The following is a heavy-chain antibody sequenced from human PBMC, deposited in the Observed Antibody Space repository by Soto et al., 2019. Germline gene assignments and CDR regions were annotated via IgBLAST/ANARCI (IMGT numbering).Heavy chain of an antibody. CDR3: AKALDRYFDWLSYGMDV. CDR2: ISGSGGST. V-gene: IGHV3-23*01. Sequence: GGSLRLSCAASGFTFSSYAMSWVRQAPGKGLEWVSAISGSGGSTYYADSVKGRFTISRDNSKNTLYLQMNSLRAEDTAVYYCAKALDRYFDWLSYGMDVWGQGTTVTVSS. D-gene: IGHD3-9*01. J-gene: IGHJ6*02. CDR1: GFTFSSYA.